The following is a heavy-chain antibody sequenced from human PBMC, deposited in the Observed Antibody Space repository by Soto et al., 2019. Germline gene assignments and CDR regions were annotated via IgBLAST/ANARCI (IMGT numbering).Heavy chain of an antibody. CDR3: ERDSNTAMAPYFDY. D-gene: IGHD5-18*01. CDR2: ISSSGSTI. Sequence: GWSLRLSSAASGFTFSSYSMNCVLQAPGKGLEWVSYISSSGSTIYYADSVKGRFTISRDNAKNSLYLQMNSLRAEDTAVYYCERDSNTAMAPYFDYWGQGTLVTVSS. J-gene: IGHJ4*02. V-gene: IGHV3-48*04. CDR1: GFTFSSYS.